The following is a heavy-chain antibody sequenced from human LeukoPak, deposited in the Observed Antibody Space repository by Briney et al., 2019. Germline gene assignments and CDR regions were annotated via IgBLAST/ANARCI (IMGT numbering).Heavy chain of an antibody. V-gene: IGHV1-46*01. D-gene: IGHD2-2*01. CDR1: GYTFTSYY. CDR2: INPSGGST. Sequence: APVKVSRKASGYTFTSYYMHWVRQAPGQGLEWMGIINPSGGSTSYAQKFQGRVTMTRDTSTSTVYMELSSPRSEDTAVYYCARDSTMTDGMDVWGKGTTVTISS. CDR3: ARDSTMTDGMDV. J-gene: IGHJ6*04.